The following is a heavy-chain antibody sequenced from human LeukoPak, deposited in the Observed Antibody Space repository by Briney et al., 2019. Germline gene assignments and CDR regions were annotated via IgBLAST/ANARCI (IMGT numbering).Heavy chain of an antibody. CDR3: RWEPKY. V-gene: IGHV3-66*01. Sequence: HPGGSLRLSCAASGFTVSNNYMSWVRQTPGKGLEWVSLIYSGGSTYYADSVKGRFTISRDNSKNTLYLQMNSPRAEDTAVYYCRWEPKYWGQGTLVTVSS. CDR1: GFTVSNNY. D-gene: IGHD1-26*01. J-gene: IGHJ4*02. CDR2: IYSGGST.